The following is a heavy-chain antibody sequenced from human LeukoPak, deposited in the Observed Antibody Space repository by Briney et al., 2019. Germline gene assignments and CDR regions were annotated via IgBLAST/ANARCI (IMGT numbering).Heavy chain of an antibody. D-gene: IGHD2-15*01. CDR3: ARQYCSGGSCYVDAFDI. CDR2: ISSSSSYI. Sequence: PGGSLRLSCAASGFTFSSYSMNWVRQAPGKGLEWVSSISSSSSYICYADSVKGRFTISRDNAKNSLYLQMNSLRAEDTAVYYCARQYCSGGSCYVDAFDIWGQGTMVTVSS. J-gene: IGHJ3*02. V-gene: IGHV3-21*01. CDR1: GFTFSSYS.